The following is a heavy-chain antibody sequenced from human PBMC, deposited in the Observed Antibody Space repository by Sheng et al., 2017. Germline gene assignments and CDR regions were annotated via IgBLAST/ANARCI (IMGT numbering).Heavy chain of an antibody. CDR3: VRDLYGGGAFDP. J-gene: IGHJ5*02. D-gene: IGHD2-21*01. CDR2: VSSSGSYI. CDR1: GFTFSYYN. V-gene: IGHV3-21*02. Sequence: QLVESGGGLVKPGGSLRLSCAASGFTFSYYNMNWVRQAPGKGLEWVASVSSSGSYIRYTDSVKGRFTISRDNAKNSVDLQMNSLRAEDTAMYYCVRDLYGGGAFDPWGQGTLVTVSS.